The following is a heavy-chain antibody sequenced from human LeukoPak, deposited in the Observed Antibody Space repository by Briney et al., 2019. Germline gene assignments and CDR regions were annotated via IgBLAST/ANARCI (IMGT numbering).Heavy chain of an antibody. CDR3: ARSYYYDSSHTVDY. CDR1: GFTFSSYG. J-gene: IGHJ4*02. V-gene: IGHV3-33*01. D-gene: IGHD3-22*01. CDR2: IWYDGSNK. Sequence: GGSLRLSSAASGFTFSSYGMHWVRQAPGKGLEWVAVIWYDGSNKYYADSVKGRFTISRDNSKNTLYLQMNSLRAEDTAVYYCARSYYYDSSHTVDYWGQGTLVTVSS.